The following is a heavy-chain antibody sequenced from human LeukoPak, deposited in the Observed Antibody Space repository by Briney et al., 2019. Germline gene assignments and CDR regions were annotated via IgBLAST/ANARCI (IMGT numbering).Heavy chain of an antibody. Sequence: SEALSLTCTVSGGSISSYYWSWIRQPPGKGLEWIGYIYCSGSTNYNPSLKSRVTISVDTSKNQFSLKLSSVTAADTAVYYCARGDDWFDPWGQGTLVTVSS. CDR2: IYCSGST. CDR1: GGSISSYY. CDR3: ARGDDWFDP. J-gene: IGHJ5*02. V-gene: IGHV4-59*01.